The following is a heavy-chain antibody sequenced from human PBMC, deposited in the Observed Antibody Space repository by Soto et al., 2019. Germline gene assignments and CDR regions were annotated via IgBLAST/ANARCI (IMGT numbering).Heavy chain of an antibody. CDR2: INAGNGNT. CDR1: GYTFTSYA. CDR3: ARVPIAVAGTVFRAPSQENPEGDYYYYMDV. D-gene: IGHD6-19*01. Sequence: QVQLVQSGAEVKKPGASVKVSCKASGYTFTSYAMHWVRQAPGQRLEWMGWINAGNGNTKYSQKFQGRVTITRDTSASTAYMELSSLRSEDTAVYYCARVPIAVAGTVFRAPSQENPEGDYYYYMDVWGKGTTVTVSS. V-gene: IGHV1-3*01. J-gene: IGHJ6*03.